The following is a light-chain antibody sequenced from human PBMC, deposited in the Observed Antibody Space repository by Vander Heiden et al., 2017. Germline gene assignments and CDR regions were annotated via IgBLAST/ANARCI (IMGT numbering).Light chain of an antibody. CDR1: SSDVGGSNY. J-gene: IGLJ2*01. Sequence: QSALTQPDSVSVSPGQPITISCTGTSSDVGGSNYVSWYQHHPGKAPKLIIYEVNYRPSGVSNRFSGSKSGNTASLTISGLQAEDEADYYCTSFTRNNNVVFGGGTKLTVL. CDR2: EVN. V-gene: IGLV2-14*01. CDR3: TSFTRNNNVV.